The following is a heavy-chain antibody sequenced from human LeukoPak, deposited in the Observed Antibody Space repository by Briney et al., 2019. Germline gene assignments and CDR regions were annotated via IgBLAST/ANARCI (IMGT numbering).Heavy chain of an antibody. V-gene: IGHV3-23*01. CDR2: IDAGAYNT. D-gene: IGHD3-22*01. CDR1: GFTFRNYG. J-gene: IGHJ4*02. Sequence: GGSLRLSCAASGFTFRNYGMAWVRQAPGEGLEWVSAIDAGAYNTYYADSVKGRFTVSRDNSRNRLFLEMNSLRAEDTALYYCAKDNLPNYYDSSGYYHFDYWGQGMTVAVSS. CDR3: AKDNLPNYYDSSGYYHFDY.